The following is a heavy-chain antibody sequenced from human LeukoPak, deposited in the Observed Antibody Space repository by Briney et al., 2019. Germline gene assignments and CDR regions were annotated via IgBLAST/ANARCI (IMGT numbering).Heavy chain of an antibody. Sequence: GGSLRLSCAASGFTFSDYYMSWIRQAPGKGLEWVSYISSSGSTIYYADSVKGRFTISRDNDKNSLYLQMNSLRAEDTAVYYCARSMVRGVIIPYYFDYWGQGTLVTVSS. J-gene: IGHJ4*02. D-gene: IGHD3-10*01. CDR1: GFTFSDYY. V-gene: IGHV3-11*01. CDR3: ARSMVRGVIIPYYFDY. CDR2: ISSSGSTI.